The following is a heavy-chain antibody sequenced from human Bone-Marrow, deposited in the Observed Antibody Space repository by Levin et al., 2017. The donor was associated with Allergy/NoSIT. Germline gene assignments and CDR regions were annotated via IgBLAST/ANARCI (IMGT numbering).Heavy chain of an antibody. J-gene: IGHJ5*02. CDR3: ARDLTAPEYWFDP. V-gene: IGHV4-39*07. CDR1: GDSISSSNYY. D-gene: IGHD5-18*01. Sequence: SETLSLTCTVSGDSISSSNYYWGWIRQPPGKGLEWIGSVHYGGTTYYNPSLKSRVTMSTDTSKNQFYLKLTSVAAADTAVYFCARDLTAPEYWFDPWGLGTLVIVSS. CDR2: VHYGGTT.